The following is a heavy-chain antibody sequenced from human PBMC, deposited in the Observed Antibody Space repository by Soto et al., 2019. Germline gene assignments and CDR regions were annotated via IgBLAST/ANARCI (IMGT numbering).Heavy chain of an antibody. Sequence: TVSGGSISSGGYYWSWIRQHPGKGLEWIGYIYYSGSTYYNPSLKSRVTISVDTSKNQFSLKLSSVTAADTAVYYCASGGSAPGLFDYWGQGTLVTVSS. J-gene: IGHJ4*02. V-gene: IGHV4-31*02. CDR1: GGSISSGGYY. CDR3: ASGGSAPGLFDY. CDR2: IYYSGST. D-gene: IGHD3-16*01.